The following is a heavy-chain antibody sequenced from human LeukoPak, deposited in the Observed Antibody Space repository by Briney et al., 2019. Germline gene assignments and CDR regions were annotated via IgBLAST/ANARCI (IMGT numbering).Heavy chain of an antibody. CDR2: ISSSGSTI. CDR3: ARDGTGYDAYYFDY. CDR1: GFTFSSYS. D-gene: IGHD5-12*01. J-gene: IGHJ4*02. Sequence: GGSLRLSCAASGFTFSSYSMNWVRQAPGKGLEWVSYISSSGSTIYYADSVKGRFTISRDNAKNSLYLQMNSLRAEDTAVYYCARDGTGYDAYYFDYWGQGTLVTVSS. V-gene: IGHV3-48*04.